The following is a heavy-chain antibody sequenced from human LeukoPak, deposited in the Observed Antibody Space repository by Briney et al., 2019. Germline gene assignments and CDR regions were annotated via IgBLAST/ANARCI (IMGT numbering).Heavy chain of an antibody. V-gene: IGHV4-34*01. D-gene: IGHD2-2*01. CDR1: GGSFSGYY. J-gene: IGHJ6*03. Sequence: PSETLSLTCAVYGGSFSGYYWSWIRQPPGKGLEWIGEINHSGSTNYNPSLKSRVTISVDTSKNQFSLKLSSVTAADTAVYYCARAGGLYCSSTSCDPYYYYYCMDVWGKGTTVTVSS. CDR3: ARAGGLYCSSTSCDPYYYYYCMDV. CDR2: INHSGST.